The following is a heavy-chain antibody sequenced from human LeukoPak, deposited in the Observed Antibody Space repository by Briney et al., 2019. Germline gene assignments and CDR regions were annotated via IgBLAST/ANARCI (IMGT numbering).Heavy chain of an antibody. CDR3: ARDRVCTNGVCYPNNWFDP. V-gene: IGHV3-30-3*01. J-gene: IGHJ5*02. CDR1: GFTFSSYA. D-gene: IGHD2-8*01. Sequence: GRSLRLSCPASGFTFSSYAMHWVRRAPGKGLEWVAVISYDGSNKYYADSVKGRFTISRDNSKNTLYLQMNSLRAEDTAVYYCARDRVCTNGVCYPNNWFDPWGQGTLVTVSS. CDR2: ISYDGSNK.